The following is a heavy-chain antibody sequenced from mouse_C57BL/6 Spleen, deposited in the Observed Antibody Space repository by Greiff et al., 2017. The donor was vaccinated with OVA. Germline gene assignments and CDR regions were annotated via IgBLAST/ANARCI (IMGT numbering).Heavy chain of an antibody. D-gene: IGHD2-14*01. CDR3: ARGTPFAY. V-gene: IGHV1-54*01. Sequence: QVQLQQSGAELVRPGTSVKVSCKASGYAFTNYLIEWVKQRPGQGLEWIGVINPGSGGTNYNEKFKGKATLTADKSSSTAYMQLSSLTSEDSAVYFCARGTPFAYWGQGTLVTVSA. CDR2: INPGSGGT. CDR1: GYAFTNYL. J-gene: IGHJ3*01.